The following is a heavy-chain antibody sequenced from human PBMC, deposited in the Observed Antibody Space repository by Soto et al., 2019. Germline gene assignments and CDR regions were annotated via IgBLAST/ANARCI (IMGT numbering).Heavy chain of an antibody. D-gene: IGHD6-19*01. CDR3: AKEMYSSGFFDY. CDR2: VSGSGGRT. Sequence: GGSLRLSCAASGFPFSSYAMSWVRQAPGKGLEWVSAVSGSGGRTYYADSVKGRFTISRDNSKNTLYLQMNSLRAEDTALYYCAKEMYSSGFFDYWGQGTLVTVSS. J-gene: IGHJ4*02. CDR1: GFPFSSYA. V-gene: IGHV3-23*01.